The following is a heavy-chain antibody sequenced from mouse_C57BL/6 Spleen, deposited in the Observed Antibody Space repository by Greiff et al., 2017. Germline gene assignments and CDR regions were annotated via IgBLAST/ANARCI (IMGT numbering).Heavy chain of an antibody. J-gene: IGHJ4*01. CDR3: ASLDGYYAMDY. Sequence: VQLQESGPELVKPGASVKISCKASGYAFSSSWMNWVKQRPGKGLEWIGRIYPGDGDTNYNGKFKGKATLTADKSSSTAYMQLSSLTSEYSAVYFCASLDGYYAMDYWGQGTSVTVSS. CDR1: GYAFSSSW. V-gene: IGHV1-82*01. CDR2: IYPGDGDT. D-gene: IGHD2-3*01.